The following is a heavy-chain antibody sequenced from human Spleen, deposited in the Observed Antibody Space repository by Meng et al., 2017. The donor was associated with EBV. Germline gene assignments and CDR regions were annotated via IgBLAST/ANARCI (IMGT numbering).Heavy chain of an antibody. J-gene: IGHJ4*02. CDR2: LYYNGST. D-gene: IGHD3-10*01. V-gene: IGHV4-39*01. CDR1: RGSSTISSCS. Sequence: CRRGGWPAGALSATCPLSRGSSTISSCSWGGGRPPPGKGLEWMGGLYYNGSTIYSLSLNRRVTISADTSRRKFSLKLMSVTPADTAVYYCVRLEGDRTGSYFVSWGQGTLVTVSS. CDR3: VRLEGDRTGSYFVS.